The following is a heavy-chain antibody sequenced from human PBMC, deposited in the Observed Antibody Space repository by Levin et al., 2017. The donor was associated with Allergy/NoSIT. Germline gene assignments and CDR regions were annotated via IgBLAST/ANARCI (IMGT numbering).Heavy chain of an antibody. V-gene: IGHV3-23*01. D-gene: IGHD1-26*01. Sequence: HGESLKISCAASGFALSGFAMSWVRQAPGQGLGWVSAISDSGAHTYYADSVRGRFTISRDNSRNTLFLQMNTLGAEDTAVYYCAKSQGLSGRSFGDWGQGTLVTVSS. CDR1: GFALSGFA. CDR3: AKSQGLSGRSFGD. CDR2: ISDSGAHT. J-gene: IGHJ4*02.